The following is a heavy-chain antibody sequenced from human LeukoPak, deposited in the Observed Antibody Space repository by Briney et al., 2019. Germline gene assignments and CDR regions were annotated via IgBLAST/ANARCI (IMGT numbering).Heavy chain of an antibody. Sequence: GGSLRLSCAASGFTFSNYWMHWVRQAPGKGLVWVSRIKTDGSSTSYADSVKGRFTISRDNAKNTLYLQMNSLGAEDSAVYYCARVVTVAWSERRPGYYYLDVWGKGTTVTVSS. CDR2: IKTDGSST. CDR3: ARVVTVAWSERRPGYYYLDV. J-gene: IGHJ6*03. D-gene: IGHD1-1*01. CDR1: GFTFSNYW. V-gene: IGHV3-74*01.